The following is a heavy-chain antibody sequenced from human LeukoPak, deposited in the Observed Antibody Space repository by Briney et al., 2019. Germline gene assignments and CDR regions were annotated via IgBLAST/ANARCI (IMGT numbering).Heavy chain of an antibody. D-gene: IGHD4-17*01. J-gene: IGHJ4*02. Sequence: GGSPRLSCAASGFSFSGYGMHWVRQVPGKGLEWVAFIRYDGSTKFYTDSVKGRFAISRDNSKNTLSLQMNSLRTEDTAVYYCAALHTGTFVDYWGQGTLVTVSS. CDR1: GFSFSGYG. V-gene: IGHV3-30*02. CDR3: AALHTGTFVDY. CDR2: IRYDGSTK.